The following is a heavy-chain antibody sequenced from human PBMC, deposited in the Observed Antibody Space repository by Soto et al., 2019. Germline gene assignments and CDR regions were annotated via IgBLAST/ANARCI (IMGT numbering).Heavy chain of an antibody. Sequence: PSETLSLTCTVSGGSISSGGYYWTWIRQHPEKGLEWIAYIYYSGITYYNPSLRSRLTISVDLCKNQCSLNLTSVTAADTAVYYCARGGDVVAKKYYFDYWGQGALVTVSS. D-gene: IGHD5-12*01. V-gene: IGHV4-31*03. CDR2: IYYSGIT. J-gene: IGHJ4*02. CDR3: ARGGDVVAKKYYFDY. CDR1: GGSISSGGYY.